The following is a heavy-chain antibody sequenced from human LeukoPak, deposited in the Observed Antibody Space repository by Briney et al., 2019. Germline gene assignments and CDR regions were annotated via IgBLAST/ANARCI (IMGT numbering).Heavy chain of an antibody. J-gene: IGHJ4*02. V-gene: IGHV5-51*01. CDR1: GYSFTSYW. D-gene: IGHD2-15*01. CDR3: ARHPCSGGSCYSGPFDY. CDR2: IYPGDSDT. Sequence: GESLQISCKGSGYSFTSYWIGWVRQMPGKGLEWMGIIYPGDSDTRYSPSFQGQFTISADKPISTTYLQWSSLKASDTAMYYCARHPCSGGSCYSGPFDYWGQGTLVTVSS.